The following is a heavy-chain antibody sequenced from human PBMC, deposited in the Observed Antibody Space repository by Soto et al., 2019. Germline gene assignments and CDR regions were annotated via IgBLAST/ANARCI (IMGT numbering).Heavy chain of an antibody. J-gene: IGHJ4*02. CDR2: ISWNSGSI. Sequence: GGSLRLSCAASGFTFDDYAMHWVRQAPGKGLEWVSGISWNSGSIGYADSVKGRFTISRDNAKNSLYLQMNSLRAEDTALYYCAKDIGGGSGFDYWGQGTLVTVSS. V-gene: IGHV3-9*01. CDR1: GFTFDDYA. D-gene: IGHD3-16*01. CDR3: AKDIGGGSGFDY.